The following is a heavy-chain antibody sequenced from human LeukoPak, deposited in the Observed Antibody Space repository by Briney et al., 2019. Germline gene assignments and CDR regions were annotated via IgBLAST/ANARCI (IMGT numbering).Heavy chain of an antibody. CDR1: GYTFTGYY. CDR3: ARASVPDDSSGYYPRWNWFDP. CDR2: INPNSGGT. J-gene: IGHJ5*02. D-gene: IGHD3-22*01. Sequence: ASVKVSCKASGYTFTGYYMHWVRQAPGQGLGWMGWINPNSGGTNYAQKFQGRVTMTRDTSISTAYMELSRLRSDDTAVYYCARASVPDDSSGYYPRWNWFDPWGQGTLVTVSS. V-gene: IGHV1-2*02.